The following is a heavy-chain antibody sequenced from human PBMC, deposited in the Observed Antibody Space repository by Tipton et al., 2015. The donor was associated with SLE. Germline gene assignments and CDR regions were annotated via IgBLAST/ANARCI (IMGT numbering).Heavy chain of an antibody. D-gene: IGHD7-27*01. V-gene: IGHV4-39*01. CDR1: GGSISSSSYY. Sequence: TLSLTCTVSGGSISSSSYYWGWIRQPPGKGLEWIGSMYYSGRTYYNPSLKSRVPISADMSKNQFSLKLSSVTAADTAVYYCASWDYYYMDVWGKGTAVTVSS. CDR2: MYYSGRT. CDR3: ASWDYYYMDV. J-gene: IGHJ6*03.